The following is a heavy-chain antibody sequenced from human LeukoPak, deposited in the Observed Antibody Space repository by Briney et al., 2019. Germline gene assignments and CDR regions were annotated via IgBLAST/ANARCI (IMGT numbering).Heavy chain of an antibody. Sequence: PSETLSLTCTVSGGSISSSSYYWGWIRQPPGKGLEGIGSIYYSGSTYYNPSLKSRVTISVHTSKNQFSLKLSSVTAADTAVYYCARHVDTATDYFDYWGQGTLVTVSS. D-gene: IGHD5-18*01. CDR1: GGSISSSSYY. J-gene: IGHJ4*02. CDR3: ARHVDTATDYFDY. CDR2: IYYSGST. V-gene: IGHV4-39*01.